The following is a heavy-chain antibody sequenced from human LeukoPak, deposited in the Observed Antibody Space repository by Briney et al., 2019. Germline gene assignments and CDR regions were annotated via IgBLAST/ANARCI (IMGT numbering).Heavy chain of an antibody. CDR3: ASRRSNYYGALGTALDV. J-gene: IGHJ6*02. CDR1: GGSFSGYY. D-gene: IGHD3-22*01. CDR2: INHSGST. V-gene: IGHV4-34*01. Sequence: SETLSLTCAVYGGSFSGYYWSWIRQPPGKGLEWIGEINHSGSTNYNPSLKSRVTISVDTSKNQFALKLSCVTAADTAVYYCASRRSNYYGALGTALDVWGQGTTVTVSS.